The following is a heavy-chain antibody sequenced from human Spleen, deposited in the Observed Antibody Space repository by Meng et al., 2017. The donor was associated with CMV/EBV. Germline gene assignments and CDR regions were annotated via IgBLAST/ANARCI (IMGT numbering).Heavy chain of an antibody. CDR3: AKGEDDSSSWLGHFDS. CDR2: VTGSGYRT. J-gene: IGHJ4*02. V-gene: IGHV3-23*01. D-gene: IGHD6-6*01. Sequence: GESLKISCAASGFTVSSTYAMSWVRQAPGKGLEWVSAVTGSGYRTFYADSVKGRFTISRDNSRNTLYLQLDTLRAEDTAVYYCAKGEDDSSSWLGHFDSWGRGTLVTVSS. CDR1: GFTVSSTYA.